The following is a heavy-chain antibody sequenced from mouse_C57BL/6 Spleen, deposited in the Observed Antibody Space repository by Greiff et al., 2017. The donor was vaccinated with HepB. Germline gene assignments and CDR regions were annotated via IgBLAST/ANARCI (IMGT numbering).Heavy chain of an antibody. J-gene: IGHJ2*01. V-gene: IGHV1-50*01. D-gene: IGHD1-1*01. CDR3: ARSDLFTTVVDY. CDR1: GYTFTSYW. Sequence: QVQLQQPGAELVKPGASVKLSCKASGYTFTSYWMQWVNQRPGQGLEWIGEIDPSDSYTNYNQKFKGKATLTVDTSYSTAYIQLRSLTSEDSAVYYCARSDLFTTVVDYWGQGTTLTVSS. CDR2: IDPSDSYT.